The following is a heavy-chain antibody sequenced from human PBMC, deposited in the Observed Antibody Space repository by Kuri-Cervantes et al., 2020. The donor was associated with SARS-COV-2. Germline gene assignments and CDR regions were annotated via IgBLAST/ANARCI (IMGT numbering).Heavy chain of an antibody. CDR1: GYTFTGYY. CDR2: INPNSGGT. J-gene: IGHJ3*02. Sequence: ASVKVSCKASGYTFTGYYMHWVRQAPGQGLEWMGRINPNSGGTNYAQKFQGRVTMTRNTSISTAYMELSSLRSEDTAVYYCARVGITGKGHDAFDIWGQGTMVTVSS. D-gene: IGHD3-10*01. V-gene: IGHV1-2*06. CDR3: ARVGITGKGHDAFDI.